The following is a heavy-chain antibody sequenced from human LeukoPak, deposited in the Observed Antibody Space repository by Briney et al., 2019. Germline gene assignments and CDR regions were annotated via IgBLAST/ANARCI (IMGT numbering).Heavy chain of an antibody. D-gene: IGHD6-13*01. CDR2: MNPNSGNT. Sequence: ASVKVSCKASGYTFTSYDINWVRQATGQGLEWMGWMNPNSGNTGYAQKFQGGVIITRNTSISTAYMELSSLRSEDTAVYYCARIAAAGTGAYYFDYWGQGTLVTVSS. J-gene: IGHJ4*02. CDR1: GYTFTSYD. V-gene: IGHV1-8*03. CDR3: ARIAAAGTGAYYFDY.